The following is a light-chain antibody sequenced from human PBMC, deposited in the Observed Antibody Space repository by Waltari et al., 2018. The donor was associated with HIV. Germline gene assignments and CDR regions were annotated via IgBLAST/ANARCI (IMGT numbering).Light chain of an antibody. J-gene: IGKJ5*01. CDR3: QHRSNWPIT. V-gene: IGKV3-11*01. Sequence: VLTQSPASLVLSLGERAPLSCRASQRVSNYLAWYPQKPGQAPRLLIYGASSRATGIPARFSGSGSGTDFTLTISSLEPGDFAVYYCQHRSNWPITFGQGTRLEIK. CDR2: GAS. CDR1: QRVSNY.